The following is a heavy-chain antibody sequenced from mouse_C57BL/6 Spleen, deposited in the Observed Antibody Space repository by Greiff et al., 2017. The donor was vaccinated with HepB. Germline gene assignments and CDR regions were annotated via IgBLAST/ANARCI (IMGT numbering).Heavy chain of an antibody. CDR2: ISDGGSYT. CDR3: ARGGGLRQFAY. V-gene: IGHV5-4*03. D-gene: IGHD2-4*01. CDR1: GFTFSSYA. Sequence: EVKVVESGGGLVKPGGSLKLSCAASGFTFSSYAMSWVRQTPEKRLEWVATISDGGSYTYYPDNVKGRFTISRDNAKNNLYLQMSHLKSEDTAMYYCARGGGLRQFAYWGQGTLVTVSA. J-gene: IGHJ3*01.